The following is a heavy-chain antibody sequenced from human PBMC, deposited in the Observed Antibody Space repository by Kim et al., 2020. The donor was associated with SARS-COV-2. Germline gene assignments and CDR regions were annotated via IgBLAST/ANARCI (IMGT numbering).Heavy chain of an antibody. Sequence: GRFTISSDNTKNSLYLQMNSLRAEDTAVYYCARAQGSLGTESYYYYGMDVWGQGTTVTVSS. J-gene: IGHJ6*02. CDR3: ARAQGSLGTESYYYYGMDV. D-gene: IGHD1-1*01. V-gene: IGHV3-11*04.